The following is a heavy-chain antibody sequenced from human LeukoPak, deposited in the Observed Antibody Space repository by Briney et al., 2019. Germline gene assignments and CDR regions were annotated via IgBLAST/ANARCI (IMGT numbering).Heavy chain of an antibody. D-gene: IGHD6-13*01. CDR2: LSHDANIK. Sequence: GRSLRLSCAASGFTFTGYAVHWVRQAPGKGLEWVAVLSHDANIKDYADSVKGRFTISRDNSKDTVYLQMDSLRGEDTAIYYCPSARAGYFDNWGQGALVTVSS. CDR3: PSARAGYFDN. J-gene: IGHJ4*02. CDR1: GFTFTGYA. V-gene: IGHV3-30*04.